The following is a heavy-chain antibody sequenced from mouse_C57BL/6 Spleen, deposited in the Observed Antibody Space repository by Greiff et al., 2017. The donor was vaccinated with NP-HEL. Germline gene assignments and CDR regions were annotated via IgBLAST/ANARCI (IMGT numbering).Heavy chain of an antibody. CDR3: AKWGGSSYRYSAMGY. CDR2: INPSSGYT. V-gene: IGHV1-7*01. D-gene: IGHD1-1*01. CDR1: GYTFTSYW. Sequence: VKLMESGAELAKPGASVKLSCKASGYTFTSYWMHWVKQRPGQGLEWIGYINPSSGYTKYNQKFKDKATLTADKSSSTAYMQLSSLTYEDSAVYMCAKWGGSSYRYSAMGYWGQGNSVTASS. J-gene: IGHJ4*01.